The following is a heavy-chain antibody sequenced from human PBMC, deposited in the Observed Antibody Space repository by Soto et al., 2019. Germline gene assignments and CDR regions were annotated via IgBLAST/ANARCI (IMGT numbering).Heavy chain of an antibody. D-gene: IGHD3-16*01. Sequence: LCLRWTVADGSSVTRGGYWIINHQPPGKGLEWIGYIYYSGSTNYNPSIRRRVTISVDTSKNQFSLSLTSVTAADTGVYYCARTNHYYYVWGRYGIYY. J-gene: IGHJ6*01. V-gene: IGHV4-61*08. CDR3: ARTNHYYYVWGRYGIYY. CDR2: IYYSGST. CDR1: DGSSVTRGGY.